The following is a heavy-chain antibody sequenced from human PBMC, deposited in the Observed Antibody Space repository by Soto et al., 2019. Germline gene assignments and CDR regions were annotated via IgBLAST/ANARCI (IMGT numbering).Heavy chain of an antibody. V-gene: IGHV3-23*01. CDR1: GFSFGSYA. CDR2: ISGSDGKT. J-gene: IGHJ1*01. D-gene: IGHD3-10*01. CDR3: ARWSYLGY. Sequence: GGSLRLSCAASGFSFGSYALSWVRQAPGKGLEWVSTISGSDGKTFYADSVKGRFSISRDTPQSTLYLQMNSLRADDTAMYYCARWSYLGYWGQGTRVTVSS.